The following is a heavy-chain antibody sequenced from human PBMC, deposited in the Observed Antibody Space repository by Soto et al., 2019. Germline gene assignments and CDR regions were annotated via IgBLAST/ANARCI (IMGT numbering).Heavy chain of an antibody. CDR1: GGSISSGGYY. V-gene: IGHV4-31*03. CDR3: ARRLGYRSEYYFDY. Sequence: QVQLQESGPGLVKPSQTLSLTCTVSGGSISSGGYYWSWIRQFPGKGLEWIGYIFYTGSTSYSPSLKSRLTMSVDTSKNQFSLRLSSVTAADTAVYFCARRLGYRSEYYFDYWGQGTLVTVSS. CDR2: IFYTGST. J-gene: IGHJ4*02. D-gene: IGHD5-18*01.